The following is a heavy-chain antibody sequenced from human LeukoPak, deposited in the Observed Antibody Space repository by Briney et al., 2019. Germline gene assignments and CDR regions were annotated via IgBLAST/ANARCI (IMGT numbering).Heavy chain of an antibody. CDR1: GYSFTGYD. D-gene: IGHD1-26*01. J-gene: IGHJ4*02. CDR3: ARDSSEGYLDY. CDR2: ISPNSGGT. V-gene: IGHV1-2*02. Sequence: GASVKVSCKASGYSFTGYDIQWVRQAPGQGLEWMGWISPNSGGTNYAQTFQGRVTMTRDTSISTAYLELSRLRSDDTAIYYCARDSSEGYLDYWGQGTLVTVSS.